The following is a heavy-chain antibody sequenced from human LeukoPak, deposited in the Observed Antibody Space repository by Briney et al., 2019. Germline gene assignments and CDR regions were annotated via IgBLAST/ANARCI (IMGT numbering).Heavy chain of an antibody. D-gene: IGHD3-22*01. CDR2: IFTGDSDT. J-gene: IGHJ4*02. CDR3: ARQDYYYDSSGYFRLFDY. Sequence: GESLKISCQGSGYSFTSYWVGWVRHMPGKGLEWMGIIFTGDSDTRYSPSFQGQVTISADQSISTAYLQWSSLKASDTAMYYCARQDYYYDSSGYFRLFDYWGQGTLVTVSS. V-gene: IGHV5-51*01. CDR1: GYSFTSYW.